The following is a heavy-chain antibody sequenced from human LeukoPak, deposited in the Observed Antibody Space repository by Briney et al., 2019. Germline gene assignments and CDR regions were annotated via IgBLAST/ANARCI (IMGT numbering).Heavy chain of an antibody. Sequence: KPSETLSLTCAVYGGSFSGYYWSWIRQPPGKGLEWIGEINHSGSTNCNPSLKSRVTISVDTSKNQFSLKLSSVTAADTAVYYCARGPNYDSSGYYYEMAAFDIWGQGTMVTVSS. J-gene: IGHJ3*02. CDR2: INHSGST. D-gene: IGHD3-22*01. CDR1: GGSFSGYY. V-gene: IGHV4-34*01. CDR3: ARGPNYDSSGYYYEMAAFDI.